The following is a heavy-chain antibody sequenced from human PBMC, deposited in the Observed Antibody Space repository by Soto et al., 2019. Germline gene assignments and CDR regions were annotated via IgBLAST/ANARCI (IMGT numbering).Heavy chain of an antibody. CDR1: GFTFSSYS. J-gene: IGHJ5*02. CDR3: VRERVATRGWFDP. D-gene: IGHD2-15*01. Sequence: PVGSLRLSCAASGFTFSSYSMNWVRQAPGKGLEWVSYISSSGSTIYHADSVKGRFTISRDNAKNSLYLQMNSLRDEDTAVYYCVRERVATRGWFDPWGQGTLVTVSS. V-gene: IGHV3-48*02. CDR2: ISSSGSTI.